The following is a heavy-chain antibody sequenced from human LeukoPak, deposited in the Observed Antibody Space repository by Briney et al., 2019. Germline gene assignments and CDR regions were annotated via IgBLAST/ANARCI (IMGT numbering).Heavy chain of an antibody. D-gene: IGHD3-10*01. J-gene: IGHJ4*02. Sequence: QTGGSLRLSCAASGFTFSSYAMSWVRQAPGKGLEWVSAISGSGGSTYYADSVKGRFTISRDNSKNTLFLQMNSLRPEDTAVYYCAQDSGWFGEEGYLVYWGQGTLVTVSS. CDR3: AQDSGWFGEEGYLVY. CDR2: ISGSGGST. CDR1: GFTFSSYA. V-gene: IGHV3-23*01.